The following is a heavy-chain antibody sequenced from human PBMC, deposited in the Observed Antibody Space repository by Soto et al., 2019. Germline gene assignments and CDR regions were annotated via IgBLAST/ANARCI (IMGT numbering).Heavy chain of an antibody. Sequence: QVQLVQSGAEMRKPGASVMVSCKASGYTFTSYGISWVRQAPGQWLEWMGWISDGNGDTKYSQRLQDRVTITRDTFANTVYMEKSRVSSEDTGLSYCARGPFCRESSVSRWGGGAPVTVPS. CDR2: ISDGNGDT. V-gene: IGHV1-3*01. D-gene: IGHD1-26*01. CDR1: GYTFTSYG. J-gene: IGHJ4*02. CDR3: ARGPFCRESSVSR.